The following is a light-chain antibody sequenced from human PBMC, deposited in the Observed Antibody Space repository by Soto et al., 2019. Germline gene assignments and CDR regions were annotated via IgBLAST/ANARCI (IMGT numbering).Light chain of an antibody. Sequence: QSVLTQPASVSGSPGRSITISCTGTSSDVGGYDYVSWYQQHPGKVPKLIIYDVSYRPSGVSNRFSGSKSGNTASLTISGLQAEDEADYYCSSYSGSSTHVLFCGGTKLTVL. J-gene: IGLJ2*01. CDR3: SSYSGSSTHVL. V-gene: IGLV2-14*01. CDR1: SSDVGGYDY. CDR2: DVS.